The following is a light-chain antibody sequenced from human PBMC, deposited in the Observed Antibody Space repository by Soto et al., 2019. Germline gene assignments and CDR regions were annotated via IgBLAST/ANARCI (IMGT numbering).Light chain of an antibody. J-gene: IGLJ2*01. V-gene: IGLV2-14*01. CDR3: SSYTSSSTLVV. CDR1: SSDDGGYNY. Sequence: QSALTQTASVSGSPGQSITISCTGTSSDDGGYNYVSWYQQHPGKAPKLMIYDVSNRPSGVSNRFSGSKSGNTASLTISGLQAADEADYYCSSYTSSSTLVVFGGGTKVTVL. CDR2: DVS.